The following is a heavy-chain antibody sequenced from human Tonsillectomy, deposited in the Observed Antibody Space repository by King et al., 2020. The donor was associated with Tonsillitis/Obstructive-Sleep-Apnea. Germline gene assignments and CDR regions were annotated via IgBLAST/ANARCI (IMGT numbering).Heavy chain of an antibody. D-gene: IGHD6-19*01. CDR3: ARDLAVAALDY. J-gene: IGHJ4*02. Sequence: VQLVESGGGVVQPGRSLRLSCAASGFTFSDYGFHWVRQAPGKGLEWVAVIWYDGGNKFYAASVKGRFTISRDISKDPLYLEMDSLRAEDTAIYFCARDLAVAALDYGGQGTLVTVSS. CDR1: GFTFSDYG. CDR2: IWYDGGNK. V-gene: IGHV3-33*01.